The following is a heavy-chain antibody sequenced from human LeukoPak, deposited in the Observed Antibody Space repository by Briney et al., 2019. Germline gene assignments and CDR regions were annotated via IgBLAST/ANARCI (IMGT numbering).Heavy chain of an antibody. D-gene: IGHD6-25*01. CDR3: ARERLAANDY. CDR1: GFTFSSYA. V-gene: IGHV3-64*01. CDR2: ISSNGGST. J-gene: IGHJ4*02. Sequence: PGGSLRLSCAASGFTFSSYAMHWVRHAPRKGQEYVSAISSNGGSTYYANSVKGRFTISRDNSKNTLYLQMGSLRAEDMAVYYCARERLAANDYWGQGTLVTVSS.